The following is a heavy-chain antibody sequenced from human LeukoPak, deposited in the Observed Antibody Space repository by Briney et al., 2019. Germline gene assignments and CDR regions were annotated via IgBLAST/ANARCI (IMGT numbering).Heavy chain of an antibody. V-gene: IGHV1-2*02. CDR1: GYTFTGYY. J-gene: IGHJ6*03. CDR2: INPNSGGT. CDR3: AREREGYYYYYMDV. Sequence: ASVKVSCKASGYTFTGYYMHWVRQAPGQGLEWMGWINPNSGGTNYAQKFQGRVTMTSDTSISTAYMELSRLRSDDTAVYYCAREREGYYYYYMDVWGKGTTVTVSS.